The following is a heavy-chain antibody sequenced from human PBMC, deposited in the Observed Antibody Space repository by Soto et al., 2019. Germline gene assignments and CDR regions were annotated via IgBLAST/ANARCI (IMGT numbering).Heavy chain of an antibody. CDR1: GFTFSSYS. Sequence: GGSLRLSCAASGFTFSSYSMNWVRQAPGKGLEWVSPISSSSSYIYYADSVKGRFTISRDNAKNSLYLQMNSLRAEDTAVYYCARGDIVDYYYYYMDVWGKGTTVTVSS. CDR3: ARGDIVDYYYYYMDV. J-gene: IGHJ6*03. D-gene: IGHD5-12*01. CDR2: ISSSSSYI. V-gene: IGHV3-21*01.